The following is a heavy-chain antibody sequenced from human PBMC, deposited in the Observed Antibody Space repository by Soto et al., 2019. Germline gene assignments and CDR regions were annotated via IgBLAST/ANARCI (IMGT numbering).Heavy chain of an antibody. CDR3: VHLPTGGRFAS. J-gene: IGHJ4*02. V-gene: IGHV2-5*02. CDR2: IYWDDDK. CDR1: GFSLSSSGVG. D-gene: IGHD3-16*01. Sequence: QITLKESGPSLVKPTETLTLTCTFSGFSLSSSGVGVAWIRQPPGKPLEWLALIYWDDDKYTSPSLKSRLTITKDTSTNQVALVLTNMDPVDTATYFCVHLPTGGRFASWGKGTLVTSSS.